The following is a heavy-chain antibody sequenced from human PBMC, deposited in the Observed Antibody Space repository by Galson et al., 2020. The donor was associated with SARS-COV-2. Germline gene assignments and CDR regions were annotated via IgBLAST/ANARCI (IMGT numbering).Heavy chain of an antibody. Sequence: PGGSLRLSCAASGFTFSSYGMHWVRQAPGKGLEWVAVIWYDGSNKYYADSVKGRFTISRDNSKNTLYLQMNSLRAEDTPVYYCARDLQVGGPFDYWGQGTLVTVSS. CDR2: IWYDGSNK. CDR1: GFTFSSYG. CDR3: ARDLQVGGPFDY. D-gene: IGHD2-15*01. J-gene: IGHJ4*02. V-gene: IGHV3-33*01.